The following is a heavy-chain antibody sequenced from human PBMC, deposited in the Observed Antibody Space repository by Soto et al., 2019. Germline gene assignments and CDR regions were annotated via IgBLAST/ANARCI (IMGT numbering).Heavy chain of an antibody. CDR2: IYSAGSA. Sequence: EVQLVESGGGLVQPGGSLRLSCAASGFTVSSYRMSWVRQAPGKGLEWISVIYSAGSADFADSVKGRFTISRDNSKNTLYLQMSSLRADDTAVYYCARAHSSSYHYFDYWGQGTLVTVSS. D-gene: IGHD6-13*01. V-gene: IGHV3-66*01. CDR3: ARAHSSSYHYFDY. J-gene: IGHJ4*02. CDR1: GFTVSSYR.